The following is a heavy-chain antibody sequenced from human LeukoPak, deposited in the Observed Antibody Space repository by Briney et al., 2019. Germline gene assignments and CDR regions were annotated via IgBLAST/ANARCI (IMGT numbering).Heavy chain of an antibody. J-gene: IGHJ3*02. CDR1: GGSISSSSYY. Sequence: MASETLSLTCTVSGGSISSSSYYWGWIRQPPGKGLEWIGSIYYSGSTYYNPSLKSRVTISVDTSKNQFSLKLSSVTAADTAVYYCARVMGFSGILIKARGAFDIWGQGTMVTVSS. CDR2: IYYSGST. V-gene: IGHV4-39*07. CDR3: ARVMGFSGILIKARGAFDI. D-gene: IGHD3-10*01.